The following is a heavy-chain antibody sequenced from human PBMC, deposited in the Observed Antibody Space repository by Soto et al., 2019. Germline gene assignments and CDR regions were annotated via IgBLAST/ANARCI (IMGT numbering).Heavy chain of an antibody. D-gene: IGHD3-3*01. CDR3: ATHRSGRFLEWLPEGSLGY. CDR1: GYTITDLS. J-gene: IGHJ4*02. Sequence: ASVKGACKVSGYTITDLSRQWVRQAPGKGLEWMGGFDPEDGETIYAQKFQGRVTMTEDTATDTAYMELSSLRSEDTAVYYCATHRSGRFLEWLPEGSLGYWGQGTLVTVSS. CDR2: FDPEDGET. V-gene: IGHV1-24*01.